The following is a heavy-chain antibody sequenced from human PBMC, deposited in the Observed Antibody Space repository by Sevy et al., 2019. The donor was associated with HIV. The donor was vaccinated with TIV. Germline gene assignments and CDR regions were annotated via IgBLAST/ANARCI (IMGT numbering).Heavy chain of an antibody. J-gene: IGHJ4*02. CDR1: GFTFSSFN. Sequence: GGSLRLSCAASGFTFSSFNMNWVRQAPGKGLEWVSSISGLSNYIYYAESLKGRFIISRDNAKNTLYLQMNSLRADDTAVYYCARGPPVGSYDYFDYWGQGTLVTVSS. V-gene: IGHV3-21*06. CDR3: ARGPPVGSYDYFDY. CDR2: ISGLSNYI. D-gene: IGHD1-26*01.